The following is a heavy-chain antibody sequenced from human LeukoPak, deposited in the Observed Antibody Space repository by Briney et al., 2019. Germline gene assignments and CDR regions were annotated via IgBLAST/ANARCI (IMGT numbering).Heavy chain of an antibody. Sequence: GGSLRLSCAASGFTFSDYYMSWVRQAPGKGLEWVSAITGSGGNTYYADSVKGRFTISRDNSKNTVFLQMNSLRAEDTAVYYCAKWGDYDVLTGYYVSDYWGQGTLVTVPS. V-gene: IGHV3-23*01. CDR3: AKWGDYDVLTGYYVSDY. D-gene: IGHD3-9*01. J-gene: IGHJ4*02. CDR2: ITGSGGNT. CDR1: GFTFSDYY.